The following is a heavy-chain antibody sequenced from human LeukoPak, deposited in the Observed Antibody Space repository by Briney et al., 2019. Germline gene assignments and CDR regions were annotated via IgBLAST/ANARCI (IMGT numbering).Heavy chain of an antibody. CDR3: VKDLFYCSGGSCYVYYYYYGMDV. V-gene: IGHV3-64D*06. CDR2: ISSNWGST. J-gene: IGHJ6*02. Sequence: GGSLRLSCSASGFTFSSYAMHWVRQAAGKGLEYVSAISSNWGSTYYADSVKGRFTISRDNSKNTLYLQMSSLRAEDTAVYYCVKDLFYCSGGSCYVYYYYYGMDVWGQGTTVTVSS. CDR1: GFTFSSYA. D-gene: IGHD2-15*01.